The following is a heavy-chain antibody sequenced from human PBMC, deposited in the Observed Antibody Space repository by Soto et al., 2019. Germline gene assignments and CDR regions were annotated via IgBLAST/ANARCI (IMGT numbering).Heavy chain of an antibody. J-gene: IGHJ5*02. CDR1: GGSVSNDNFY. CDR3: ARGLTMGQLPSHFDH. D-gene: IGHD3-16*01. CDR2: VHSSGIT. Sequence: WETLSLTCTVSGGSVSNDNFYWSWIRQPPGKGLEWIGYVHSSGITNYNPSLKRRVTISVDTSRNQFSLRLSSVTAADTAVYYCARGLTMGQLPSHFDHWGQGTLVTSPQ. V-gene: IGHV4-61*01.